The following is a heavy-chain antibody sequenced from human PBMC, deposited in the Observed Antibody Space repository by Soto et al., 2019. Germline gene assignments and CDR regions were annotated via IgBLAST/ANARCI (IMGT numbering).Heavy chain of an antibody. CDR3: AKGSGYDLWSRGNGYAFDI. V-gene: IGHV3-23*01. D-gene: IGHD5-12*01. CDR2: ISGSGSST. Sequence: GGSLRLSCAASGFTFSTYAMSWVRQAPGKGLEWVSGISGSGSSTYYADSVKGRFTISRDNSANTLYLQVNSLGAEDTAVFYCAKGSGYDLWSRGNGYAFDICGQGTMVTVSS. J-gene: IGHJ3*02. CDR1: GFTFSTYA.